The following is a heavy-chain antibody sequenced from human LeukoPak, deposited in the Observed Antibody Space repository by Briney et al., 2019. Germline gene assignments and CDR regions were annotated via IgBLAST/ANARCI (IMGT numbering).Heavy chain of an antibody. CDR3: ARWAPRGFDPDDAFDI. J-gene: IGHJ3*02. Sequence: SVKVSCKASGGTFSSYAISWVRQAPGQGLEWMGGIIPIFGTANYAQKFQGRVTITTDESTSTAYMELSSLRSEDTAVYYCARWAPRGFDPDDAFDIWGQGTMVTVSS. V-gene: IGHV1-69*05. CDR2: IIPIFGTA. D-gene: IGHD3-10*01. CDR1: GGTFSSYA.